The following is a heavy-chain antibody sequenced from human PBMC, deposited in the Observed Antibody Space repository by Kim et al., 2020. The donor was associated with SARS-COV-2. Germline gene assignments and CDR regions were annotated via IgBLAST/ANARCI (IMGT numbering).Heavy chain of an antibody. CDR1: GGSFSGYY. D-gene: IGHD3-10*01. V-gene: IGHV4-34*01. CDR3: ARGPVLWFGSSWYFDL. Sequence: SETLSLTCAVYGGSFSGYYWSWIRQPPGKGLEWIGEINHSGSTNYNPSLKSRVTISVDTSKNQFSLKLSSVTAADTAVYYCARGPVLWFGSSWYFDLWGRGTLVTVSS. CDR2: INHSGST. J-gene: IGHJ2*01.